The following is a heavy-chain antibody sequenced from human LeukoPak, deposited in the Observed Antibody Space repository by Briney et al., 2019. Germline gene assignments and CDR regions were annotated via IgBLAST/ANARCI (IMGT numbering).Heavy chain of an antibody. V-gene: IGHV1-18*01. J-gene: IGHJ5*02. Sequence: GASVKVSCKASGYTFTSYGISWVGQAPGQGLEWMGWISDYNGNTNYAQKLQRRVTMTTDTSTSTAYMELRSLRSDDTAVYYCARDTNAGYDFWSGYYNEQNWFDPWGQGTLVTVSS. CDR3: ARDTNAGYDFWSGYYNEQNWFDP. CDR1: GYTFTSYG. CDR2: ISDYNGNT. D-gene: IGHD3-3*01.